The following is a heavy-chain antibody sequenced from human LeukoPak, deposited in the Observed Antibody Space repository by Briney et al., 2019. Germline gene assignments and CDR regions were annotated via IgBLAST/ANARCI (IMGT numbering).Heavy chain of an antibody. CDR3: AKDRSDYSNYALGVLDY. D-gene: IGHD4-11*01. V-gene: IGHV3-23*01. J-gene: IGHJ4*02. Sequence: GGSLRLSCATSGFNFNNYAMSWVRQAPGKGPEWVSCLSGRGDSTYYADSVKGRFTISRDNSKNTLYLQMNSLRAEDTAVYYCAKDRSDYSNYALGVLDYWGQGTLVTVSS. CDR1: GFNFNNYA. CDR2: LSGRGDST.